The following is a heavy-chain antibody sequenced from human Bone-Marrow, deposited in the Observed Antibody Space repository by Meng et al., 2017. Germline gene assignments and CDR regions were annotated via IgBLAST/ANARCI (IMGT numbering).Heavy chain of an antibody. J-gene: IGHJ4*02. D-gene: IGHD1-26*01. CDR1: GFTISTYW. V-gene: IGHV3-74*01. CDR2: TSRDGSDT. CDR3: AAAWELLPPGY. Sequence: EVQMVESGGCLVTPWGSLRLSCVASGFTISTYWLHWVRQAPGKGLVWVSRTSRDGSDTVYADSVKGRFTMSRDNAKNTLYLQMNSLRAEDTAVYYCAAAWELLPPGYWGQGTLVTVSS.